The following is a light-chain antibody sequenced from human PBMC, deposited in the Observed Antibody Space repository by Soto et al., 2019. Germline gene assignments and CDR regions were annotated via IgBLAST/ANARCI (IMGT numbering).Light chain of an antibody. V-gene: IGKV3-11*01. Sequence: EIALPQSPATLSLAPGERATLPCRASQSVSTYLAWYQQKPGQAPRLLIYAASTLQSGVPSRCSGSGSGTDVTLTISSRQPEDIATDYCQKYTSAPITCGRGTRLEIK. CDR2: AAS. CDR3: QKYTSAPIT. CDR1: QSVSTY. J-gene: IGKJ5*01.